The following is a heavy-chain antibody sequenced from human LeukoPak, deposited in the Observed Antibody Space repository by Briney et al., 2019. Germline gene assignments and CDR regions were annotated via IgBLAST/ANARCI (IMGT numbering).Heavy chain of an antibody. CDR2: MNHNSGNT. Sequence: ASVKVSCKASGYTFTSYDINWVRQATGQGLEWMGWMNHNSGNTGYAQKFQGRVTITRNTSISTAYMELSSLRSEDAAVYYCATYCSSTSCPYNWFDPWGQGTLVTVSS. D-gene: IGHD2-2*01. CDR1: GYTFTSYD. J-gene: IGHJ5*02. V-gene: IGHV1-8*03. CDR3: ATYCSSTSCPYNWFDP.